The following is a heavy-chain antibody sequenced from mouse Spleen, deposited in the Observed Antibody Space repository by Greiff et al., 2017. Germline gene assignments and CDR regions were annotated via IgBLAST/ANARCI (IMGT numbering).Heavy chain of an antibody. CDR2: ISYDGSN. V-gene: IGHV3-6*01. Sequence: DVKLQESGPGLVKPSQSLSLTCSVTGYSITSGYYWNWIRQFPGNKLEWMGYISYDGSNNYNPSLKNRISITRDTSKNQFFLKLNSVTTEDTATYYCARGGQLGWFAYWGQGTLVTVSA. D-gene: IGHD3-2*01. J-gene: IGHJ3*01. CDR3: ARGGQLGWFAY. CDR1: GYSITSGYY.